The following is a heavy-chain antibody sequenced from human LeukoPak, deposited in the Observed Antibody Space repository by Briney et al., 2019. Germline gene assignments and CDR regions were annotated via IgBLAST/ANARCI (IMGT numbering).Heavy chain of an antibody. J-gene: IGHJ5*02. D-gene: IGHD3-10*01. V-gene: IGHV4-59*01. CDR3: ARGGYYGSGNDFRFDP. CDR2: IYKSGST. Sequence: SETLSLTCAVYGGSFSGYYWSWIRQPPGKGLEWIGHIYKSGSTNYNPSLKSRVTISVETSKNQFSLKLKSVTAADTAVYYCARGGYYGSGNDFRFDPWGQGTLVTVSS. CDR1: GGSFSGYY.